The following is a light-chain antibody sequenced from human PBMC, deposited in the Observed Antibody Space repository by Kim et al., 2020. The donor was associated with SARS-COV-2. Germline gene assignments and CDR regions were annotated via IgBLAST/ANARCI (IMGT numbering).Light chain of an antibody. CDR3: NSRDSNDNVV. CDR1: SRISYY. V-gene: IGLV3-19*01. CDR2: GKH. J-gene: IGLJ2*01. Sequence: VALGQSDRITGQGDSRISYYATWYQQKPGQAPILVIYGKHNRPAVIPDLFSGSSSGNPASLTTTGTQAGDEADYYCNSRDSNDNVVFGGGTQLTVL.